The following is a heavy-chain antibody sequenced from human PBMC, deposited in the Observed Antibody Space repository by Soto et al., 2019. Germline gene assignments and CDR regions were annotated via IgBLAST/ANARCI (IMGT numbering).Heavy chain of an antibody. V-gene: IGHV1-18*01. J-gene: IGHJ6*03. CDR3: AREGVIPYYYYMAV. Sequence: ASVKVSFKASGYTFTSYGISWVRQAPGQGLEWMGWISAYNGNTNYAQKLQGRVTMTTDTSTSTAYMELRSLRSDDTAVYYCAREGVIPYYYYMAVWGKGTTVTVSS. CDR2: ISAYNGNT. D-gene: IGHD3-10*01. CDR1: GYTFTSYG.